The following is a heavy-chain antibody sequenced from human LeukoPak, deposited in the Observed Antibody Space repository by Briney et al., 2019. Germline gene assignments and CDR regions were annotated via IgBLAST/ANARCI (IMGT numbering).Heavy chain of an antibody. CDR1: GLSIGDNS. V-gene: IGHV3-43*01. D-gene: IGHD2-15*01. Sequence: GGSLRLSCAASGLSIGDNSMHWVRRPPGKGLEWVSLISWDESTTYYSDSVKGRFTASRDSSKNSLYLQMNSLRTEDTALYYCARGPNRWWVVSRNWGMDVWGQGTTVTVSS. CDR2: ISWDESTT. J-gene: IGHJ6*02. CDR3: ARGPNRWWVVSRNWGMDV.